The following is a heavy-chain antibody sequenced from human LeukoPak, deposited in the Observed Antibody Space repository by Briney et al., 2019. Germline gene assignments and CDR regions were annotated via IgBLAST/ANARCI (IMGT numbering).Heavy chain of an antibody. CDR2: IYYSGST. CDR1: GGSISSSSYY. D-gene: IGHD2-2*01. CDR3: ARDREYCSSTSCSPPLYYYYYMDV. V-gene: IGHV4-39*07. J-gene: IGHJ6*03. Sequence: SETLSLTCTVSGGSISSSSYYWGWIRQPPGKGLEWIGSIYYSGSTYYNPSLKSRVTISVDTSKNQFSLKLSSVTAADTAVYYCARDREYCSSTSCSPPLYYYYYMDVWGKGTTVTVSS.